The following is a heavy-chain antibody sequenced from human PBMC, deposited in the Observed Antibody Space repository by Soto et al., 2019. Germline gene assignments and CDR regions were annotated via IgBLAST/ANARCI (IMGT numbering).Heavy chain of an antibody. CDR2: ISSSSSYI. CDR3: ARDRYYDRFSD. CDR1: GFTFSSYS. V-gene: IGHV3-21*01. Sequence: PGGSLSLSCAASGFTFSSYSMNWVRPAPGKGLGWVSSISSSSSYIYYADSVKGRFTISRDNAKNSLYLQMNSLRAEDTAVYYCARDRYYDRFSDWGQGTLVTVSS. D-gene: IGHD3-22*01. J-gene: IGHJ4*02.